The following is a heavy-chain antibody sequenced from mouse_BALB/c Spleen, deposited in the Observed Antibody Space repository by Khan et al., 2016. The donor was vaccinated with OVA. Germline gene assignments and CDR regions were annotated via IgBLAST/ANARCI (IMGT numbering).Heavy chain of an antibody. CDR1: GYTFINYW. CDR3: ARRGLRWDFDY. CDR2: INPSTGYT. D-gene: IGHD1-1*01. V-gene: IGHV1-7*01. J-gene: IGHJ2*01. Sequence: QVQLQQSGAELAKPGASVKMSCKASGYTFINYWILWVKQRPGQGLEWIGYINPSTGYTEYNQNFKDKATLTADKSSSTAYMQLRSLTSEDSAVYDCARRGLRWDFDYWGQGTTLTVSS.